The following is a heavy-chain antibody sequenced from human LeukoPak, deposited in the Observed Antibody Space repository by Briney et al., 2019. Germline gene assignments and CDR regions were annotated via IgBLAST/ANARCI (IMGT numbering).Heavy chain of an antibody. J-gene: IGHJ4*02. D-gene: IGHD3-22*01. CDR2: IYHSGST. V-gene: IGHV4-4*02. Sequence: PSETLSLTCAVSGGSISSSNWWSWVRQPPGKGLEWIGEIYHSGSTNYNPSLKSRVTISVDKSKNQFSLKLSSVTAADTAVYYCASSSSGYISSDFDYWGQGTLVTVSS. CDR3: ASSSSGYISSDFDY. CDR1: GGSISSSNW.